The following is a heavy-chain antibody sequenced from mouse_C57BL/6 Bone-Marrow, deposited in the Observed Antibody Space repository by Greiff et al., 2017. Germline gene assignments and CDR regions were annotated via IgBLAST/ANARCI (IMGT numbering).Heavy chain of an antibody. V-gene: IGHV1-81*01. CDR1: GYTFTSYG. CDR2: IYPRSGNT. D-gene: IGHD1-1*01. Sequence: QVQLQQSGAELARPGASVKLSCKASGYTFTSYGISWVKQRTGQGLEWIGEIYPRSGNTYYNEKLKGKATLTADKSSSTAYIELRSLTSEDSAVYFCARDYYGRGTYAMDYWGQGTSVTVSS. CDR3: ARDYYGRGTYAMDY. J-gene: IGHJ4*01.